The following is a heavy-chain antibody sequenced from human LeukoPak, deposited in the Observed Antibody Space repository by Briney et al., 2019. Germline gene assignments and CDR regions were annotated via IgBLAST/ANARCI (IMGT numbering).Heavy chain of an antibody. Sequence: SETLSLTCNVSGGSIRGYYWSWIRQPPGKGLEWIGYIYSSGSTNYNPSLKSRVTMSVDTSKNQFSLKVSSVTAADTAVYYCARDHLRFRAVAGNPALDPWGQGTLVTVSS. V-gene: IGHV4-59*01. CDR2: IYSSGST. D-gene: IGHD6-19*01. J-gene: IGHJ5*02. CDR3: ARDHLRFRAVAGNPALDP. CDR1: GGSIRGYY.